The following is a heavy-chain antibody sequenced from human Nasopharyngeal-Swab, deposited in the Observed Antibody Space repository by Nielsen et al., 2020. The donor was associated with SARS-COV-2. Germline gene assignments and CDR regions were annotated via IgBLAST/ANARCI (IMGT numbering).Heavy chain of an antibody. CDR1: GYRFTNFW. J-gene: IGHJ4*02. CDR3: ARGGTYVDY. Sequence: GGSLRLSCKASGYRFTNFWIAWVRQMPGKGLEWMGMIYPDDSDTRYNPSFEGQVTISVDKSISSASLQWSRLRASDSARYYCARGGTYVDYWGQGTLVTVSS. V-gene: IGHV5-51*01. CDR2: IYPDDSDT. D-gene: IGHD1-26*01.